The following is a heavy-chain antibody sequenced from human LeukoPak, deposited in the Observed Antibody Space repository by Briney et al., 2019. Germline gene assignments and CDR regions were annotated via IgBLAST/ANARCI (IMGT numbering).Heavy chain of an antibody. V-gene: IGHV3-23*01. CDR3: AKAPVGYSSGWYDY. D-gene: IGHD6-19*01. CDR2: ISGSGGST. J-gene: IGHJ4*02. CDR1: GFTFSSYG. Sequence: PGGSLRLSCAASGFTFSSYGMSWVRQAPGKGLEWVSAISGSGGSTYYADSVKGRFTISRDNSKNTLYLQMNSLRAEDTAVYYCAKAPVGYSSGWYDYWGQGTLVTVSS.